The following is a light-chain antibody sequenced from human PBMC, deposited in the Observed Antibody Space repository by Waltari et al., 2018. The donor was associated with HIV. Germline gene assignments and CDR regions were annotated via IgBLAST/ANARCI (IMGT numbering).Light chain of an antibody. CDR2: DDT. V-gene: IGLV1-40*01. J-gene: IGLJ3*02. CDR3: QSYDDNLEGV. CDR1: SSNIGAGYD. Sequence: QAVLTQPPSVSGAPGQRVTISCTGSSSNIGAGYDVHWYQQVPGTAPILLIYDDTNRPSGVPDRFSGSNSGTSASLAITGLQAEDEADYYCQSYDDNLEGVFGGGTKLTVL.